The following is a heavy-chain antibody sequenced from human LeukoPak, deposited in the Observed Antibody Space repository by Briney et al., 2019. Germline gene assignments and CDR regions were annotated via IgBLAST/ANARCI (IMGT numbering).Heavy chain of an antibody. CDR2: ISGRTGTM. CDR3: ARDRSPYTTSAYYLDY. CDR1: GFTFSSYS. Sequence: GGCLRLSCAASGFTFSSYSMNWVRQAPGKGLEWISYISGRTGTMYYADSVQGRFTISRDNAKNSLYLQLNSLRDEDTAVYYCARDRSPYTTSAYYLDYWGQGTLVTVSS. V-gene: IGHV3-48*02. D-gene: IGHD3-22*01. J-gene: IGHJ4*02.